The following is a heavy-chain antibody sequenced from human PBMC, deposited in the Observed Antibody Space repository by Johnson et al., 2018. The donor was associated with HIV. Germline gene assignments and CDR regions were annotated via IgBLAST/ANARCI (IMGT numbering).Heavy chain of an antibody. J-gene: IGHJ3*02. Sequence: QVQLVESGGGVVQPGTSLRLSCAASGFTFSSSDMHWVRQAPGKGLEWVAVIWNDGSKKDYADSVRGRFTISRDTSKNTLYLHMNSLTAEDTAIYYCARDRGPDATMVGDAFDIWGQGTMVTVSS. CDR3: ARDRGPDATMVGDAFDI. D-gene: IGHD5-18*01. CDR1: GFTFSSSD. CDR2: IWNDGSKK. V-gene: IGHV3-33*01.